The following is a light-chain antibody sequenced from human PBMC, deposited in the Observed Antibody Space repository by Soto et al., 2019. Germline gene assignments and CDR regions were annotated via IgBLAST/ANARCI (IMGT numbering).Light chain of an antibody. Sequence: IHLTQSPSSLSASVGYRFTITCRASQGISSYLAWYQQEPVNAPKLLIYAASTLQSGVPSRFRGSGSGTDFTLTISSLQPEDFDPDFCQQLNSYPITFGQGTRLEIK. V-gene: IGKV1-9*01. CDR2: AAS. J-gene: IGKJ5*01. CDR3: QQLNSYPIT. CDR1: QGISSY.